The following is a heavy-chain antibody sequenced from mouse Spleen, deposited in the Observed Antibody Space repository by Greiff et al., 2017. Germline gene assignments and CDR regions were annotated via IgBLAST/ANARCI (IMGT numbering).Heavy chain of an antibody. CDR3: AIYYDGAMDY. J-gene: IGHJ4*01. Sequence: EVQLQQSGPELVKPGASVKISCKASGYTFTDYYMNWVKQSHGKSLEWIGDINPNNGGTSYNQKFKGKATLTVDKSSSTAYMELRSLTSEDSAVYYCAIYYDGAMDYWGQGTSVTVSS. CDR1: GYTFTDYY. CDR2: INPNNGGT. V-gene: IGHV1-26*01. D-gene: IGHD1-1*01.